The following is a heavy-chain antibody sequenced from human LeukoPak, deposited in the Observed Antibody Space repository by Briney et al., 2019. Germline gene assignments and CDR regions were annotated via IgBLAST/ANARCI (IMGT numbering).Heavy chain of an antibody. J-gene: IGHJ4*02. CDR2: IYYSGST. CDR1: GGSISSGDYY. Sequence: PSQTLSLTRTVSGGSISSGDYYWSWIRQPPGKGLEWIGYIYYSGSTYYNPSLNSRVTISVDTSKNQFSLKLSSVTAADTAVYYCARDYGGNPDSSYFDYWGQGTLVTVSS. CDR3: ARDYGGNPDSSYFDY. D-gene: IGHD4-23*01. V-gene: IGHV4-30-4*08.